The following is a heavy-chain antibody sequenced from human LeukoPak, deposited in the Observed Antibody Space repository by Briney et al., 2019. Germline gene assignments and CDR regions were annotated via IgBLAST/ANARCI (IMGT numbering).Heavy chain of an antibody. CDR1: GYTFTSYD. D-gene: IGHD3-3*01. J-gene: IGHJ4*02. V-gene: IGHV1-8*01. CDR2: MNPNSGNT. CDR3: AKGGRYDFWSGYYSYFDY. Sequence: ASVKVSCKASGYTFTSYDINWVRQATGQGLEWMGWMNPNSGNTGYAQKFQGRVTMTRNTSISTAYMELSSLRSEDTAVYYCAKGGRYDFWSGYYSYFDYWGQGTLVTVPS.